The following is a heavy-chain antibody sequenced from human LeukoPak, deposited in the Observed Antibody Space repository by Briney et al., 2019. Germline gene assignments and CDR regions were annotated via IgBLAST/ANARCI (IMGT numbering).Heavy chain of an antibody. CDR2: IYWDDDK. CDR1: GFSLSTSGVG. D-gene: IGHD1-26*01. Sequence: SGPTLVNPAQTLTLTCTFSGFSLSTSGVGVGWIRQPPGKALEWLALIYWDDDKRYSPSLKSRLTITKDTSKNQVVLTMTNMDPVDTATYYCALRIIVGATRGGFDYWGQGTLVTVSS. CDR3: ALRIIVGATRGGFDY. V-gene: IGHV2-5*02. J-gene: IGHJ4*02.